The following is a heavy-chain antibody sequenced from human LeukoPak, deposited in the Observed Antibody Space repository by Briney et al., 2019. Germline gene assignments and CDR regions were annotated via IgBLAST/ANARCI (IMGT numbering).Heavy chain of an antibody. CDR2: VYYSGST. D-gene: IGHD2-2*01. Sequence: SETLSLTCTVSGGSISSYYWSWIRQPPGKGLEWIGYVYYSGSTNYNPSLKSRVTISIDTSKNQFSLKLNSVTAADTAVYYCARGLGSSTSWGYWGQGTLVTVSS. CDR3: ARGLGSSTSWGY. V-gene: IGHV4-59*01. CDR1: GGSISSYY. J-gene: IGHJ4*02.